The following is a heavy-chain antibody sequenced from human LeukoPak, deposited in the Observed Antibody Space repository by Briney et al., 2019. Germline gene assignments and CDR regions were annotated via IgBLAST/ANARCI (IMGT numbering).Heavy chain of an antibody. V-gene: IGHV4-59*01. Sequence: SETLSLTCTVSGGSISSYYWSWIRQPPGKGLEWIGYIYYRGSTNYNPSLKSRVTISVDTSKNQFSLKLSSVTAADTAVYYCARDGKDYDGPYGMDVWGQGTTVTVSS. CDR1: GGSISSYY. J-gene: IGHJ6*02. D-gene: IGHD4-23*01. CDR2: IYYRGST. CDR3: ARDGKDYDGPYGMDV.